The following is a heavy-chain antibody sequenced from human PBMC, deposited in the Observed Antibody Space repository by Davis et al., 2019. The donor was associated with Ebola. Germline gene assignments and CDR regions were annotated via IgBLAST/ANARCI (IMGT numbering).Heavy chain of an antibody. CDR1: GYTFTSYG. V-gene: IGHV1-18*01. Sequence: ASVKVSCKASGYTFTSYGISWVRQAPGQGLEWMGWISAYNGNTNYAQKLQDRVTMTTDTSTSTAYMELRSLRFDDTAVYYCARDTPSSGWYSYWGQGTLVTVSS. CDR3: ARDTPSSGWYSY. CDR2: ISAYNGNT. D-gene: IGHD6-19*01. J-gene: IGHJ4*02.